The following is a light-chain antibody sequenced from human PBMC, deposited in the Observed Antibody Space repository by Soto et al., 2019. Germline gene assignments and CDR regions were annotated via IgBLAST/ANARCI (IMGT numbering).Light chain of an antibody. J-gene: IGKJ1*01. Sequence: DLQMTQSPSSLSASVGDRVTITCRASQNINNFLNWYQQQPGKAPNLLIYGASSLQSGVPSRFSGSGSGTDFTLTISSLQPEDFATYYCQQSFTTPRTFGQGTTVEIK. CDR1: QNINNF. V-gene: IGKV1-39*01. CDR3: QQSFTTPRT. CDR2: GAS.